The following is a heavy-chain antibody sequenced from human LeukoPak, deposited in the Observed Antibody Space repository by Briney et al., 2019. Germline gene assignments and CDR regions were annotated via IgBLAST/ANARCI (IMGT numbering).Heavy chain of an antibody. CDR2: IKSKTDGGTT. Sequence: PGGSLRLSCAASGFTFSNAWMSWVRQAPGKGLEWVGRIKSKTDGGTTDYAAPVKGRFTISRDDSKNTLYLQMNSLKTEDTAVYYCTTLRNYDSSGYYYYYYGMDVWGQGTTVTVSS. CDR3: TTLRNYDSSGYYYYYYGMDV. CDR1: GFTFSNAW. J-gene: IGHJ6*02. V-gene: IGHV3-15*01. D-gene: IGHD3-22*01.